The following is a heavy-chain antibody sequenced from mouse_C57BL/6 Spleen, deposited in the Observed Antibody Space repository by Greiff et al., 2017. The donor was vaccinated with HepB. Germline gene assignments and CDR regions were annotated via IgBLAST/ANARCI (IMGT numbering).Heavy chain of an antibody. D-gene: IGHD1-1*01. J-gene: IGHJ4*01. V-gene: IGHV1-26*01. CDR1: GYTFTDYY. CDR3: APYGSSYGYYAMDY. Sequence: VQLQQSGPELVKPGASVKISCKASGYTFTDYYMNWVKQSHGKSLEWIGDINPNNGGTSYNQKFKGKATLTVDKSSSTAYMELRSLTSEDSAVYYCAPYGSSYGYYAMDYWGQGTSVTVSS. CDR2: INPNNGGT.